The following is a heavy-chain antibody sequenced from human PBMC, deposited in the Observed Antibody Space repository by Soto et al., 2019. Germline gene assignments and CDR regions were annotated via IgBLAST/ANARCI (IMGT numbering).Heavy chain of an antibody. CDR2: IYYSGST. J-gene: IGHJ5*02. CDR1: GGSISSYY. V-gene: IGHV4-59*01. CDR3: ARDMGDILTGYYRRASWFDP. D-gene: IGHD3-9*01. Sequence: PSETLSLTCTVSGGSISSYYWSWVRQPPGKGLEWIGYIYYSGSTNYNPSLKSRVTISVDTSKNQFSLKLSSVTAADTAVYYCARDMGDILTGYYRRASWFDPWGQGTLVTVSS.